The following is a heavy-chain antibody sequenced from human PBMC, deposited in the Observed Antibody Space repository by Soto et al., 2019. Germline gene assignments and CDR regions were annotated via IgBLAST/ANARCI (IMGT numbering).Heavy chain of an antibody. J-gene: IGHJ4*02. CDR3: GSLFEF. Sequence: EVHLVESGGDLVQPGGSLRLSCAASGFTFRYYWLHWVRQVPGRGPVWVSGINNDGSDTFYADFVEGRFTISRDNAKNTVYLQMDSLRAEDTAVYYCGSLFEFWGRGTLVTVPS. CDR2: INNDGSDT. V-gene: IGHV3-74*01. CDR1: GFTFRYYW.